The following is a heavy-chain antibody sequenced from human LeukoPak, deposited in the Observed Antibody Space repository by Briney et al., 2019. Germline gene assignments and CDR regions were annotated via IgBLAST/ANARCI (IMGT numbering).Heavy chain of an antibody. D-gene: IGHD6-13*01. V-gene: IGHV5-51*01. Sequence: GESLKISFQGSGYSFTSYWLGWVRQMPGKGLEWMGIIYPGDSDTRYSPSFQGLVTISADKSISTAYLQWSSLKASETAMYYCARTGVQLDDDWGQGTLVTVSS. CDR2: IYPGDSDT. J-gene: IGHJ4*02. CDR1: GYSFTSYW. CDR3: ARTGVQLDDD.